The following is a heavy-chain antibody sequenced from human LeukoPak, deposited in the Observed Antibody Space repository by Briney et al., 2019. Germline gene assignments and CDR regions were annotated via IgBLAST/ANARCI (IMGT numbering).Heavy chain of an antibody. J-gene: IGHJ4*02. CDR1: GFTFDDYA. CDR3: AKGRRVVVAAAFDY. Sequence: GGSLRLSCAASGFTFDDYAMHWVRQAPGKGLEWVSGISWNSGSIGYADSVKGRFTISRDNAKNSLYLQMNSLRAEDTALYYCAKGRRVVVAAAFDYWGQGTLVTVSS. D-gene: IGHD2-15*01. CDR2: ISWNSGSI. V-gene: IGHV3-9*01.